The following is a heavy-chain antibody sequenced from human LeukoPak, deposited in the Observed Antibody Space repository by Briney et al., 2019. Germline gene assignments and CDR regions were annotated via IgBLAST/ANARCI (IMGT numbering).Heavy chain of an antibody. CDR1: GYSISSGYY. CDR3: ARGTGSDY. J-gene: IGHJ4*02. Sequence: SETLSLTCTVSGYSISSGYYWGWIRQPPGKGLEWIGSIYHSGSTYYNPSLKSRVTISVDTSKNQFSLKLSSVTAADTAVYNCARGTGSDYWGQGTLVTVSS. CDR2: IYHSGST. D-gene: IGHD1/OR15-1a*01. V-gene: IGHV4-38-2*02.